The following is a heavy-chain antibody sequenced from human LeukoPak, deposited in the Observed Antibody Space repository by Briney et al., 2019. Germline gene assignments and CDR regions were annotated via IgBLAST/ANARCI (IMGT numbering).Heavy chain of an antibody. J-gene: IGHJ6*03. CDR2: ISGSSNTI. CDR1: GFTFIGYS. CDR3: ARVRDSSLSYYYMDV. V-gene: IGHV3-48*01. D-gene: IGHD2-21*01. Sequence: GSLRLSCAASGFTFIGYSMNWVRLAPGKGLEWVSFISGSSNTIYYADSVKGRFTISRDNARNSLFLQMNGLRGEDTAVYYCARVRDSSLSYYYMDVWGKGTTVTVSS.